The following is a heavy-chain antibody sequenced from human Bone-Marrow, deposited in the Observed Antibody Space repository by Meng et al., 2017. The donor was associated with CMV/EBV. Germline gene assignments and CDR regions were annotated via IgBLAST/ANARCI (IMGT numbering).Heavy chain of an antibody. V-gene: IGHV4-59*01. CDR1: GGAISSYY. CDR2: IYYSGST. Sequence: SETLSLTCGVSGGAISSYYWSWIRQAPGEGLDWVGYIYYSGSTYYKPSLKSRVTMSLNASKRQFSLKLTSVTAADTAVYYCARGGGGGYHFDYWGRGTLVAVSS. CDR3: ARGGGGGYHFDY. J-gene: IGHJ4*01. D-gene: IGHD3-16*02.